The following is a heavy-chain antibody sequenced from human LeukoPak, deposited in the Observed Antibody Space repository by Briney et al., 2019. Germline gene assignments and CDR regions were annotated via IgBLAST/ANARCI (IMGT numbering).Heavy chain of an antibody. Sequence: PSETLSLTCTVSGGSISSYYWSWIRQPPGKGLEWIGYIYYSGSTNYNPSLKSRVTISVDTSKNQFSLKLSSVTAADTAAYYCARAYGSGSLDYWGQGTLVTVSS. CDR1: GGSISSYY. CDR3: ARAYGSGSLDY. CDR2: IYYSGST. V-gene: IGHV4-59*01. D-gene: IGHD3-10*01. J-gene: IGHJ4*02.